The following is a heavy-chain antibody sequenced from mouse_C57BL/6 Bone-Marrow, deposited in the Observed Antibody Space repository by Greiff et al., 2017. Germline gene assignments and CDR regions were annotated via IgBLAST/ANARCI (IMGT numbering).Heavy chain of an antibody. D-gene: IGHD1-1*01. J-gene: IGHJ3*01. CDR2: IDPENGDT. V-gene: IGHV14-4*01. CDR1: GFNIKDDY. CDR3: TTGYDGPWFAY. Sequence: EVQGVESGAELVRPGASVKLSCTASGFNIKDDYMHWVKQRPEQGLEWIGWIDPENGDTNYASKFKGKATITADTSSNTAYLQLSSLTSEDTAVYYCTTGYDGPWFAYWGKGTLVTVSA.